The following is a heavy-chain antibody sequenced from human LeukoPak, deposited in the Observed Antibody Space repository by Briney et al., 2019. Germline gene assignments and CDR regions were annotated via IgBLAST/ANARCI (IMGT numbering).Heavy chain of an antibody. Sequence: GGSLRLSCAASGFSFSSYTMNWVRQPPGKGLEWVSAIGYSGSDRYYADSVKGRSTISRDNAKNSLYLQMNSLRAEDTAVYYCASQKGLDVWGQGTTVTVSS. CDR3: ASQKGLDV. J-gene: IGHJ6*02. V-gene: IGHV3-21*01. CDR2: IGYSGSDR. CDR1: GFSFSSYT.